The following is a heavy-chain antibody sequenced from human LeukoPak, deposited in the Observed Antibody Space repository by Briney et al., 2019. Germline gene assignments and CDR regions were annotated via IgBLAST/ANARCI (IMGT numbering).Heavy chain of an antibody. CDR1: GFTFSSYW. Sequence: GGTLRLSCAASGFTFSSYWMSWVRQAPGKGLEGVAHIKQDGSEKYYVDSVKGRFTISRDNAKNSLYLQMNSLRAEDTAVYYCARDIVVVPAALTGAFDIWGQGTMVTVSS. V-gene: IGHV3-7*01. CDR3: ARDIVVVPAALTGAFDI. D-gene: IGHD2-2*01. J-gene: IGHJ3*02. CDR2: IKQDGSEK.